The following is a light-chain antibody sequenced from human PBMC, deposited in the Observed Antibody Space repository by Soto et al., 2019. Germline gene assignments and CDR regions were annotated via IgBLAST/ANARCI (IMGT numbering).Light chain of an antibody. CDR1: QSISSSY. J-gene: IGKJ4*01. CDR2: GAS. Sequence: EIVLTQSPGTLSLSPGEGGTLSCRASQSISSSYLAWYQQKPGQTPRLLIYGASSRATGIPDRFSGSGSGTDFTLTISRLEPEDFAMYYGQQYGSSPLTFGGGTKVEIK. CDR3: QQYGSSPLT. V-gene: IGKV3-20*01.